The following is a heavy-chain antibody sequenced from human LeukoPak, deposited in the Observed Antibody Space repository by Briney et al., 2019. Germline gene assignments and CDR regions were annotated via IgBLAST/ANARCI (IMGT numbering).Heavy chain of an antibody. CDR1: GGSISSYY. D-gene: IGHD1-26*01. CDR3: ATAHRYSGSYYNY. V-gene: IGHV4-4*07. J-gene: IGHJ4*02. Sequence: SETLSLTCTVSGGSISSYYWSWIRQPAGKGLEWIGRIYTSGSTNYNPSLKSRVTITVDTSKNQFSLKLSSVTAADTAVYYCATAHRYSGSYYNYWGQGTLVTVSS. CDR2: IYTSGST.